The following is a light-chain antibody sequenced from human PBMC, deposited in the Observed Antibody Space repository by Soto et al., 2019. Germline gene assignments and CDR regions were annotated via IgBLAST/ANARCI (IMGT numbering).Light chain of an antibody. CDR3: PQFDRSSDT. J-gene: IGKJ4*01. Sequence: EIVLTQSPGTLSLSPGERATLSCRASQSISINSLAWYQQKPGQAPRLLIHDASSRATGIPDRFSGSGSGRDFSLTIGRLAPEEFAVYYWPQFDRSSDTFGGGPKVVIK. CDR2: DAS. V-gene: IGKV3-20*01. CDR1: QSISINS.